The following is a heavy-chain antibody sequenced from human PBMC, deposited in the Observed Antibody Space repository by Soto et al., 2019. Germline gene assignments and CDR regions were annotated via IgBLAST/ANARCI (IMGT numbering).Heavy chain of an antibody. V-gene: IGHV1-69*06. CDR2: IIPIFGTA. Sequence: VKVSCKSSGGTFSSYAISWVRQAPGQGLEWMGGIIPIFGTANYAQKFQGRVTITADKSTSTAYMELSSLRSEDTAAYYCARGLSNTHNRFARCGQGALVTVSA. J-gene: IGHJ5*02. CDR1: GGTFSSYA. CDR3: ARGLSNTHNRFAR.